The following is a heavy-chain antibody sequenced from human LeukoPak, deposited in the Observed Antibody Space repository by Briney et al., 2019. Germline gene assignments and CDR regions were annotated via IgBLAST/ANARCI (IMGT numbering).Heavy chain of an antibody. CDR3: ARTAANDY. Sequence: GSLSLSCAASGFTFSSYAMTWVRQAPGKGLEWVSVTSESGDNTYYGDSVKGRFTVSRDNSKNTLYLQMNSLRAEDTAIYYCARTAANDYWGQGTLVTVSS. D-gene: IGHD6-13*01. J-gene: IGHJ4*02. V-gene: IGHV3-23*01. CDR1: GFTFSSYA. CDR2: TSESGDNT.